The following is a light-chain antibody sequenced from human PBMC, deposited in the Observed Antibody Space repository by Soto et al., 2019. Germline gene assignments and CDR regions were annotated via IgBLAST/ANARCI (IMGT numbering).Light chain of an antibody. J-gene: IGLJ3*02. CDR3: QSFDSGLRGWV. V-gene: IGLV1-40*01. Sequence: QLVLTQPPSVSGAPGQRVTISCTGRSSNIGAGYDVHWYQQLPGTAPKLLIYGSSNRPSGVPDRFSGSKSGTSASLAITGLQPEDEADYYCQSFDSGLRGWVFGGGTKLTVL. CDR1: SSNIGAGYD. CDR2: GSS.